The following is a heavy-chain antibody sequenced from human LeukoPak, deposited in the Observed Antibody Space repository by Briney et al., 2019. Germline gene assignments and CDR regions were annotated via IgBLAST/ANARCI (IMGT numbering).Heavy chain of an antibody. CDR1: GGSISDYY. Sequence: PSETLPLTCTVSGGSISDYYWNWMRQPPGKGLEWLGYIYYSGRTNYNPSLKSRVSISVDTSKNQFSLKLSSVTAADTAVYYCARDFRGSVDAFDIWGQGTMVAVSS. CDR2: IYYSGRT. V-gene: IGHV4-59*01. J-gene: IGHJ3*02. CDR3: ARDFRGSVDAFDI.